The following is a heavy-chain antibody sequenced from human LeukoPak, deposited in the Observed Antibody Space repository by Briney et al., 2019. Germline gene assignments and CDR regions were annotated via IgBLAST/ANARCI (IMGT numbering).Heavy chain of an antibody. J-gene: IGHJ6*03. D-gene: IGHD3-22*01. V-gene: IGHV4-38-2*02. Sequence: SETLSLTCTVSGYSISGGYYWGWIRQPPGKGLEWIGSISHSGSTYYNPSLKSRVTISVDTSKNQFSLKLSSVTAADTAVYYCARSSEGRYYYDSSGYSYYYYYMDVWGKGTTGTISS. CDR1: GYSISGGYY. CDR2: ISHSGST. CDR3: ARSSEGRYYYDSSGYSYYYYYMDV.